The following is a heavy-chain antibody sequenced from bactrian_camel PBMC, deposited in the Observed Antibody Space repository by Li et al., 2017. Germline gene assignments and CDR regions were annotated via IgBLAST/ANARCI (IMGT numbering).Heavy chain of an antibody. CDR2: IEVDGTT. CDR1: DDPRSTSIFSNCR. Sequence: HVQLVESGGGSVQAGGSLKLSCAASDDPRSTSIFSNCRLGWYRQVPGKGAELVSTIEVDGTTKYAEPFKGRFAISQDSAKKTVYLQMNNLKPEDTAMYYCARGPRVRSGGYCYLESAPYNYWGQGTQVTVS. D-gene: IGHD1*01. J-gene: IGHJ4*01. V-gene: IGHV3S9*01. CDR3: ARGPRVRSGGYCYLESAPYNY.